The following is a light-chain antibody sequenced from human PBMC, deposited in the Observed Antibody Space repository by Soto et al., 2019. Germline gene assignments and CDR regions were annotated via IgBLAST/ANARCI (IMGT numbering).Light chain of an antibody. CDR3: QQRSSWPPIT. Sequence: EIVLTQSPAILSLSPGERSTLSCRSSQSIGNFLAWYQQKPGQPPRLLIFDASNRAAGVPARFSGSGSGTDFTLTIRSLEPEDFAVYFCQQRSSWPPITFGQGIRLEIK. J-gene: IGKJ5*01. V-gene: IGKV3-11*01. CDR2: DAS. CDR1: QSIGNF.